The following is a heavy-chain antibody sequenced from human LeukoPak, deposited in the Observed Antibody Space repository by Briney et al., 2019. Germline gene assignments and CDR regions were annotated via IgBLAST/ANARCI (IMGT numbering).Heavy chain of an antibody. Sequence: GGSLRLSCAASGFTFSSYSMNWVRQAPGKGLEWVSSISSSSSYIYYADSVKGRFTISRDNAKNSLYLQMNSLRAEDTAVYYCARDSSSCRFDPWGQGTLFTVSS. CDR1: GFTFSSYS. D-gene: IGHD6-13*01. J-gene: IGHJ5*02. CDR2: ISSSSSYI. V-gene: IGHV3-21*01. CDR3: ARDSSSCRFDP.